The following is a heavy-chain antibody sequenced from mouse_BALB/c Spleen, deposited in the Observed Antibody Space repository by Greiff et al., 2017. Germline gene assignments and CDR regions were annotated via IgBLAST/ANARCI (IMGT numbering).Heavy chain of an antibody. CDR2: ISYSGST. V-gene: IGHV3-8*02. J-gene: IGHJ4*01. CDR3: ARRSNYGFYYAMDY. Sequence: EVQLQQSGPSLVKPSQTLSLTCSVTGDSITSGYWNWIRKFPGNKLEYMGYISYSGSTYYNPSLKSRISITRDTSKNQYYLQLNSVTTEDTATYYCARRSNYGFYYAMDYWGQGTSVTVSS. CDR1: GDSITSGY. D-gene: IGHD2-5*01.